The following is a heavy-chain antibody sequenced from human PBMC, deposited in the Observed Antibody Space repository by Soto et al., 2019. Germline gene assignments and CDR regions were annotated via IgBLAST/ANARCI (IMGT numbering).Heavy chain of an antibody. CDR2: ITSSSSYI. V-gene: IGHV3-21*01. CDR3: ARDLGSYYYYYAMDV. J-gene: IGHJ6*02. CDR1: GFTFSSYS. D-gene: IGHD1-26*01. Sequence: GSLRLSCAASGFTFSSYSMNWVRQAPGKGLEWVSSITSSSSYIYYADSVKGRFTVSRDSAKNSLNLQMNSLRAEDTAVYYCARDLGSYYYYYAMDVWGQGTTVTVSS.